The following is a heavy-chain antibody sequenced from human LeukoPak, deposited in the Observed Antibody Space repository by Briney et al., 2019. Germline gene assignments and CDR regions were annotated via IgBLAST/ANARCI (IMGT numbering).Heavy chain of an antibody. CDR1: GYTFTSYY. CDR2: INPSGGST. V-gene: IGHV1-46*01. CDR3: ARDSPNGLGWFGESPPQH. D-gene: IGHD3-10*01. J-gene: IGHJ1*01. Sequence: GASVKVSCKASGYTFTSYYMHWVRQAPGQGLEWMGIINPSGGSTSYAQKFQGRVTMTRDMSTSTVYMELSSLRSEDTAVYYCARDSPNGLGWFGESPPQHWGQGTLVTVSS.